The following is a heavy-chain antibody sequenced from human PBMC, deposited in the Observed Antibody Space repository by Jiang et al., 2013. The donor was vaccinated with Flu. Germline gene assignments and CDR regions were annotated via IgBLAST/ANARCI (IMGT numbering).Heavy chain of an antibody. CDR3: ARSLYYGSGSSQNWFDP. Sequence: GLVKPSETLSLTCTVSGGSISSSSYYWGWIRQPPGKGLEWIGSIYYSGTTYYNPSLKSRVTISVDTSKKQFSLKVSSVTAADTAVYYCARSLYYGSGSSQNWFDPWGQGTLVTVSS. CDR2: IYYSGTT. D-gene: IGHD3-10*01. CDR1: GGSISSSSYY. V-gene: IGHV4-39*01. J-gene: IGHJ5*02.